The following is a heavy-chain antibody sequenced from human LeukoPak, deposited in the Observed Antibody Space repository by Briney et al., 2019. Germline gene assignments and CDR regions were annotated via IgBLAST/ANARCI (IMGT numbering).Heavy chain of an antibody. CDR1: GYTFTSYG. CDR3: ARDREYDSSGWEAFDI. D-gene: IGHD3-22*01. CDR2: ISAYNDNT. J-gene: IGHJ3*02. Sequence: ASVKVSCKASGYTFTSYGISWVRQAPGQGLEWMGWISAYNDNTNYAQKLQGRVTMTTDTSTSTAYMELRSLRSDDTAVYYCARDREYDSSGWEAFDIWGQGTMVTVSS. V-gene: IGHV1-18*04.